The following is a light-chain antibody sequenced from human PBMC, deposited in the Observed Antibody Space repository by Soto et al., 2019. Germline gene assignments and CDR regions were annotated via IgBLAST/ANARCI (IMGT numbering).Light chain of an antibody. V-gene: IGKV3-20*01. CDR1: QSVSSSY. Sequence: EIVLTQSPGTLSLSPGERATLSCRASQSVSSSYLAWYQQKPGQAPRLLIYGASSRATGIPDRFSGSGSGTDFNLTISRLEPEDFAVYYCQQYGSSPLFTFGPGTKWISN. J-gene: IGKJ3*01. CDR3: QQYGSSPLFT. CDR2: GAS.